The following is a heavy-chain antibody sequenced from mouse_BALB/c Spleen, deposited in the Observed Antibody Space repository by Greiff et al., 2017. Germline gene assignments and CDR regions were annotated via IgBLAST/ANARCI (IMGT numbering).Heavy chain of an antibody. D-gene: IGHD1-2*01. CDR1: GYTFTSYY. Sequence: VQLQQSGPELVKPGASVRISCKASGYTFTSYYIHWVKQRPGQGLEWIGEIYPGSGSTYYNEKFKGKATLTADKSSNTAYMQLSSLTSEDSAVYFCANSLLRLRPDYWGQGTTLTVSS. V-gene: IGHV1S56*01. CDR2: IYPGSGST. CDR3: ANSLLRLRPDY. J-gene: IGHJ2*01.